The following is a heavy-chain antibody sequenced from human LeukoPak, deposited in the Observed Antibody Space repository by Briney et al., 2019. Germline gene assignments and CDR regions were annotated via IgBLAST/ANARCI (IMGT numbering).Heavy chain of an antibody. D-gene: IGHD3-9*01. J-gene: IGHJ4*02. Sequence: SETLSLTCTVSGGSISSGSYYWRWIRQPAGKGLEWIGRIYTSGSNNYNPSLKSRVTISVDTSKSQFSLKLSSVTAADTAVYYCARELRYFDRLGFDYWGQGTLVTVSS. CDR1: GGSISSGSYY. CDR2: IYTSGSN. V-gene: IGHV4-61*02. CDR3: ARELRYFDRLGFDY.